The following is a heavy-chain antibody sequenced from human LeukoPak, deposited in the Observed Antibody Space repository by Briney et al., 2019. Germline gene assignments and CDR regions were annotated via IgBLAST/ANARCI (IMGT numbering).Heavy chain of an antibody. CDR3: ARDHYDGVGGFDY. Sequence: GGSLRLSCAASGFTVSSNYMSWVRQAPGKGLEWVSIIYSGGSTYYADSVKGRFTISRDSSKNTLYLQMDSLRAEDTAVYYCARDHYDGVGGFDYWGQGTLVTVSS. CDR1: GFTVSSNY. CDR2: IYSGGST. J-gene: IGHJ4*02. V-gene: IGHV3-66*01. D-gene: IGHD3-22*01.